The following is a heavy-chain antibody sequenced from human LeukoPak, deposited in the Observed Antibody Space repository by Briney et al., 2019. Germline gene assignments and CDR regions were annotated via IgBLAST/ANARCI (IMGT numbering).Heavy chain of an antibody. CDR1: GFNFNDAA. CDR3: AKDIQLSA. V-gene: IGHV3-23*01. Sequence: GGSLRLSCAASGFNFNDAAMTWVRQAPGKGLEWVSLIASSGRNTYYTDSVRGRFTISRDNSKKTLSLQMNSPRVEDTAIYYCAKDIQLSAWGLGTMVTVSS. CDR2: IASSGRNT. J-gene: IGHJ3*01. D-gene: IGHD5-24*01.